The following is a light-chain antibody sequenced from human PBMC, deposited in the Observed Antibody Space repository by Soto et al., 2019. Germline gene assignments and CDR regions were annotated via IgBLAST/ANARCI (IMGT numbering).Light chain of an antibody. Sequence: QSALTQPASVSGSPGQSITISCTGTSSDVGGYDFVSWYQHHPGKAPKLMIYGVSNRPSGISNRFSGSKSGITASLTISGLQAEDEADYYCSSYTSSGTYVVFGGVTKLTVL. CDR1: SSDVGGYDF. J-gene: IGLJ2*01. CDR2: GVS. CDR3: SSYTSSGTYVV. V-gene: IGLV2-14*03.